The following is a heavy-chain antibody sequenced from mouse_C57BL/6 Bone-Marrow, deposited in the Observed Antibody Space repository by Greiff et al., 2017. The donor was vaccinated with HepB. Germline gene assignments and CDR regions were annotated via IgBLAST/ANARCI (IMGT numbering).Heavy chain of an antibody. CDR3: TRYKSPYSNLPKWYFDV. Sequence: QVQLQQSGAELVRPGASVTLSCKASGYTFTDYEMHWVKQTPVHGLEWIGAIDPETGGTAYNQKFKGKAILTADKSSSTAYMELRSLTSEDSAVYYCTRYKSPYSNLPKWYFDVWGTGTTVTVSS. CDR1: GYTFTDYE. CDR2: IDPETGGT. V-gene: IGHV1-15*01. J-gene: IGHJ1*03. D-gene: IGHD2-5*01.